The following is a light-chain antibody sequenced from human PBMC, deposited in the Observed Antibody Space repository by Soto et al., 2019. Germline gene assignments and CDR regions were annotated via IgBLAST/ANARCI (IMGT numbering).Light chain of an antibody. CDR1: DSDIGGYDH. V-gene: IGLV2-14*03. J-gene: IGLJ1*01. CDR3: SSHTSSTALV. Sequence: QSALTQPASASASPGQSIAISCTGTDSDIGGYDHISWYQQHPGKAPNLLIYDVPNRPSGVSSRFSGYKAGRTASLTIAGLQTEDEADYYGSSHTSSTALVFGTGTKLTVL. CDR2: DVP.